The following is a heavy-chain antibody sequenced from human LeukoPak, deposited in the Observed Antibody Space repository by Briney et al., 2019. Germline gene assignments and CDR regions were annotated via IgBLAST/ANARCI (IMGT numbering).Heavy chain of an antibody. CDR2: IYYSGST. D-gene: IGHD2-15*01. V-gene: IGHV4-38-2*02. J-gene: IGHJ4*02. CDR3: ARHTRGFTSATQDF. CDR1: GYSISSGYY. Sequence: KPSETLSLTCTVSGYSISSGYYWGWMRQPPGKGLEWIGSIYYSGSTDYNPSLKGRVTISVDTSKNQFSLKLSSVTAADTAVYYCARHTRGFTSATQDFWGQGTLVTVSS.